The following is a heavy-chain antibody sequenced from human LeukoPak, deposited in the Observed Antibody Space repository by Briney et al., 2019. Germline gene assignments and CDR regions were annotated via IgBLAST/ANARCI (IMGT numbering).Heavy chain of an antibody. CDR1: GYTFTSYY. CDR3: ARGGDGSGSYYGSYYFDY. CDR2: INPSGGST. J-gene: IGHJ4*02. D-gene: IGHD3-10*01. Sequence: APVKVSCKASGYTFTSYYMHWVRQAPGQGLEWMGIINPSGGSTSYAQKFQGRVTMTRNTSISTAYMELSSLRSEDTAVYYCARGGDGSGSYYGSYYFDYWGQGTLVTVSS. V-gene: IGHV1-46*01.